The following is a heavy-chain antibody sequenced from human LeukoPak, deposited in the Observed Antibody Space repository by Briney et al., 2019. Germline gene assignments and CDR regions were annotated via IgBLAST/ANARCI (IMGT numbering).Heavy chain of an antibody. Sequence: GGSLRLSCAASGFTFSHYWMGWVRQAPGKGLEWVANIKSDGTEKYYLDSVKGRFTISRDNAKNSLYLQMNSLRAEDTALYYCARWGAYSSGWDYCGQGTLVTVSS. CDR2: IKSDGTEK. J-gene: IGHJ4*02. D-gene: IGHD6-19*01. CDR3: ARWGAYSSGWDY. V-gene: IGHV3-7*03. CDR1: GFTFSHYW.